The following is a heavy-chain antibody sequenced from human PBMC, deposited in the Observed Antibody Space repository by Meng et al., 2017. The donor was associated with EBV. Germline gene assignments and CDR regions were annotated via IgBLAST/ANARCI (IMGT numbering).Heavy chain of an antibody. V-gene: IGHV1-46*01. Sequence: VQLVRSGAEVKQPGASVKGSCKASGYTFTSYYLHWVRQAPGQGLEWMGIIIPAGGNTNYAQKFRGRFTMTRDTSTSTVYMDLSILTSEDTAVYYCVRELVGGTFDYWGQGTLVTVSS. CDR2: IIPAGGNT. CDR3: VRELVGGTFDY. CDR1: GYTFTSYY. D-gene: IGHD1/OR15-1a*01. J-gene: IGHJ4*02.